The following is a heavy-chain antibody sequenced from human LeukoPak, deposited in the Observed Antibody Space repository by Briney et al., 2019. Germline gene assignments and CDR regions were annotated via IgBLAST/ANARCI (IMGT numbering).Heavy chain of an antibody. D-gene: IGHD3-3*01. CDR3: AREFLEWLPDY. Sequence: SETLSLTCAVYGGSFSGYHWSWIRQPPGKGLEWIGEINHSGSTNYNPSLKSRVTISVDTSKNQFSLKLSSVTAADTAVYYCAREFLEWLPDYWGQGTLVTVSS. CDR1: GGSFSGYH. J-gene: IGHJ4*02. V-gene: IGHV4-34*01. CDR2: INHSGST.